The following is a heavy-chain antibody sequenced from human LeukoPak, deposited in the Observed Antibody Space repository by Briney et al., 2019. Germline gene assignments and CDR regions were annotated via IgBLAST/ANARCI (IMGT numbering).Heavy chain of an antibody. D-gene: IGHD3-10*01. CDR2: ISPNGVIT. Sequence: GGTLRLSCAASGFTFSSHGMNWVRQAPGKGLEWVSGISPNGVITYYADSVKGRFTISRDNSKNTLYLQMNSLRAEDTAVYYCARDLGYYGSGSLGWFDPWGQGTLVTVSS. CDR3: ARDLGYYGSGSLGWFDP. V-gene: IGHV3-23*01. CDR1: GFTFSSHG. J-gene: IGHJ5*02.